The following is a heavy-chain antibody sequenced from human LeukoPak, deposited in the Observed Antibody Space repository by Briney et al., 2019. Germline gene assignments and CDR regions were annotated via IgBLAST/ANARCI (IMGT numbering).Heavy chain of an antibody. Sequence: PGGSLRLSCAASGFTFSSYAMSWVRQAPGKGLEWVSTIRASNGDTYYTDSVKGRFTISRDNSQNTLYLQMNSLRAEDTAVYYCAKVGRQIDVDFDYWGQGTLVTVSS. V-gene: IGHV3-23*01. CDR2: IRASNGDT. J-gene: IGHJ4*02. CDR1: GFTFSSYA. CDR3: AKVGRQIDVDFDY. D-gene: IGHD3-10*01.